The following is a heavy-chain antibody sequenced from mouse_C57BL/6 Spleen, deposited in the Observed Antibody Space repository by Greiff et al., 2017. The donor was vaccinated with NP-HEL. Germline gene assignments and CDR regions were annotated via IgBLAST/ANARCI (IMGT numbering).Heavy chain of an antibody. CDR3: ARRGIRTGAMDY. Sequence: QVQLQQPGAELVMPGASVKLSCKASGYTFTSYWMHWVKQRPGQGLEWIGEIDPSDSYTNYNQKFKGKSTLTVDKSSSTAYMQLSSLTSEDSAVYYCARRGIRTGAMDYWGQGTSVTVSS. J-gene: IGHJ4*01. CDR2: IDPSDSYT. V-gene: IGHV1-69*01. CDR1: GYTFTSYW.